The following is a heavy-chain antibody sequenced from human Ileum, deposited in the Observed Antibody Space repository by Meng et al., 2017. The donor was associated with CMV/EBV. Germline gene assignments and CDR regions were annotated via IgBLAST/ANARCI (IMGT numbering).Heavy chain of an antibody. CDR3: ARVYSHGSGTYFQH. CDR2: INHIGTT. Sequence: LTCAVYGGSFSDFYWSWIRQPPGKGLEWIGEINHIGTTNHNPSLKSRVSMSVDTSKNQFSLSLSSVTAADTAVYYCARVYSHGSGTYFQHWGQGTLVTVS. D-gene: IGHD3-10*01. V-gene: IGHV4-34*01. J-gene: IGHJ1*01. CDR1: GGSFSDFY.